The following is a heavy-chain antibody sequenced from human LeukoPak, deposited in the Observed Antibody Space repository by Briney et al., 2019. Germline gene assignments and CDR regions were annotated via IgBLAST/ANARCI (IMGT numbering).Heavy chain of an antibody. D-gene: IGHD4-11*01. CDR1: GGSISSYY. J-gene: IGHJ5*02. CDR2: IYTSGST. V-gene: IGHV4-4*07. CDR3: ARAINDYSNYEVLTDNWFDP. Sequence: PSETLSLTCTVSGGSISSYYWSWIRQPAGKGLEWIGRIYTSGSTNYNPSLKSRVTMSVDTSKNQFSLKLSSVTAADTAVYYCARAINDYSNYEVLTDNWFDPWGQGTLVTVSS.